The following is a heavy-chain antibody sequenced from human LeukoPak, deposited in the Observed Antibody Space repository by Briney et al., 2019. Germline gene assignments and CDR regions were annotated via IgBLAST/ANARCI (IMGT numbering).Heavy chain of an antibody. Sequence: GGSLRLSCAASGFTFSSYWMSWVRQAPGKGLEWVSSISSSSSYIYYADSVKGRFTISRDNAKNSLYLQMNSLRAEDTAVYYCARDMEAVAGGIDYWGQGTLVTVSS. J-gene: IGHJ4*02. V-gene: IGHV3-21*01. CDR2: ISSSSSYI. CDR1: GFTFSSYW. CDR3: ARDMEAVAGGIDY. D-gene: IGHD6-19*01.